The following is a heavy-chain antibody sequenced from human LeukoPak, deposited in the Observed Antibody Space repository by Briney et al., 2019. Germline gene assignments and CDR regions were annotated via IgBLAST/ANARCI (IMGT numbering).Heavy chain of an antibody. V-gene: IGHV4-59*08. CDR2: IYYSGST. D-gene: IGHD1-1*01. J-gene: IGHJ4*02. CDR3: ARHWKGFDS. CDR1: GGSISSYY. Sequence: SETLSLTCTVSGGSISSYYWSWIRQPSGKGLEWIGYIYYSGSTNYNPSLKSRVAISVDTSKNQISLKLTAVTAADTAVYYCARHWKGFDSWGQGTLVTVSS.